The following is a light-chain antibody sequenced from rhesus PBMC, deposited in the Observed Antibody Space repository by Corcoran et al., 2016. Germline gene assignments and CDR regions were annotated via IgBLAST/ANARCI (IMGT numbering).Light chain of an antibody. CDR3: QQSSNLWT. J-gene: IGKJ1*01. V-gene: IGKV3-24*04. CDR1: QSVGSY. CDR2: GAS. Sequence: ETVVTQSPATLSLSPGERATLSCRASQSVGSYLAWYQQKPGQAPRLLTYGASSRAPGIPDRFSGSGSGTDFTLTISSLEAEDVGVYYCQQSSNLWTFGQGTKVEIK.